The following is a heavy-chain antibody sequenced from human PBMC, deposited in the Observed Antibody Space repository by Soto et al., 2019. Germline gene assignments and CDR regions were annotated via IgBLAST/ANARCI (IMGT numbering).Heavy chain of an antibody. CDR1: GYTFTGYY. CDR2: INPNSGGT. CDR3: ARSASRGXIVVVPAAMTDGYYGMDV. V-gene: IGHV1-2*04. D-gene: IGHD2-2*01. J-gene: IGHJ6*02. Sequence: ASVKVSCKDSGYTFTGYYMHWVRQAPGQGLEWMGWINPNSGGTNYAQKFQGWVTMTRDTSISTAYMELSRLRSDDTAVYYCARSASRGXIVVVPAAMTDGYYGMDVWGQGTTVTV.